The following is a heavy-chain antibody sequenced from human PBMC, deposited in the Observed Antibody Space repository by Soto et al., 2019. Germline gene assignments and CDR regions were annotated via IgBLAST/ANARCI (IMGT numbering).Heavy chain of an antibody. J-gene: IGHJ4*02. Sequence: SETLSLTCTVSGGSISSYYWSWIRQPAGKGLEWIGRIYTSGSTNYNPSLKSRVTMSVDTSKNQFSLKLSSVTAADTAVYYCARDSETTYYYGSGTPMPDYWGQGTLVTVSS. CDR3: ARDSETTYYYGSGTPMPDY. V-gene: IGHV4-4*07. CDR2: IYTSGST. CDR1: GGSISSYY. D-gene: IGHD3-10*01.